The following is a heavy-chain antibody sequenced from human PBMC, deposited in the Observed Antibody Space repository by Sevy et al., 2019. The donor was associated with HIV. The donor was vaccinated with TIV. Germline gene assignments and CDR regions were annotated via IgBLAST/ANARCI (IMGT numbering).Heavy chain of an antibody. CDR3: AKDRYYYDSSGAFDI. D-gene: IGHD3-22*01. J-gene: IGHJ3*02. CDR2: ISWNSGSI. CDR1: GFTFDDYA. V-gene: IGHV3-9*03. Sequence: GGSLRLSCAASGFTFDDYAMHWVRQAPGKGLEWVSGISWNSGSIGYAESVKGRFTISRDNAKNSLYLQMNSLRAEDMALYYCAKDRYYYDSSGAFDIWGQGTMVTVSS.